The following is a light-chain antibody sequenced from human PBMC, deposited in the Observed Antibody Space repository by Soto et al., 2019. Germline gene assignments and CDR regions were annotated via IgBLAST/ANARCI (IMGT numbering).Light chain of an antibody. CDR3: QQFGSSPGFT. CDR2: GTS. Sequence: EIVWTQSPGTLSLSPGERATVSCRASQYINSRYLAWYQQKPGQAPRLLIYGTSSRATGIPDRFSGSGSGTDFTLTISRLEPEDFAVYYCQQFGSSPGFTFGPGTKVDIK. J-gene: IGKJ3*01. V-gene: IGKV3-20*01. CDR1: QYINSRY.